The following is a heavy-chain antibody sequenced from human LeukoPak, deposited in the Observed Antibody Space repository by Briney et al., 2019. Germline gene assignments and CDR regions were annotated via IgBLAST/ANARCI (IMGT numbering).Heavy chain of an antibody. CDR1: GFSFSSYG. CDR3: AKIQGWFNAAFHI. J-gene: IGHJ3*02. Sequence: GGSLRLSCAASGFSFSSYGMSWVRQAPGKGLEWVSGISDSGDSTYYADSVKGRFTISRDISKNTLFLQMNSLRAEDTAVYYCAKIQGWFNAAFHIGGQGTMVTVSS. V-gene: IGHV3-23*01. CDR2: ISDSGDST. D-gene: IGHD6-19*01.